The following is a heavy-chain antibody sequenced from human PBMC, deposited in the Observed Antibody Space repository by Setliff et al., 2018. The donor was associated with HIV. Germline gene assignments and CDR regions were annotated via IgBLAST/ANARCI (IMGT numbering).Heavy chain of an antibody. Sequence: GESLKISCQGSGYRFASYWIGWVRQMPGKGLEWMGIIYPGDSDTRYSPPFQGQVTISADKSMTTAYLQWSSLKASDTAMYYCARRALRGGYDPEYYFDYWGQGTLVTVSS. V-gene: IGHV5-51*01. J-gene: IGHJ4*02. CDR2: IYPGDSDT. CDR3: ARRALRGGYDPEYYFDY. CDR1: GYRFASYW. D-gene: IGHD5-12*01.